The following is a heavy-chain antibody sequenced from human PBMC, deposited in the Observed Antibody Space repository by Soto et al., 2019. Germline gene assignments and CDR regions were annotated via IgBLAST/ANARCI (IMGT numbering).Heavy chain of an antibody. CDR3: AKDIGASSDS. D-gene: IGHD6-6*01. J-gene: IGHJ5*02. Sequence: HVHLVESGGGVVQPGRSLTISCAGSGFAFSTYGMHWVRQAPAKGLEWVALITYDGTDKYYADSVKGRFSISRDNPKQTLTLQRDSLRPVYTSVYYSAKDIGASSDSWGQGTLVNVSS. CDR1: GFAFSTYG. V-gene: IGHV3-30*18. CDR2: ITYDGTDK.